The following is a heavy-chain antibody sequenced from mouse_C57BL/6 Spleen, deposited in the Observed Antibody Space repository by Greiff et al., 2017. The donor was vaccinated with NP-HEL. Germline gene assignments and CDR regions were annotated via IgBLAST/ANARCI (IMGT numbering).Heavy chain of an antibody. CDR2: INPNNGGT. J-gene: IGHJ4*01. CDR3: ARVTYDYYAMDY. D-gene: IGHD5-1*01. Sequence: VHVKQSGPELVKPGASVKIPCKASGYTFTDYNMDWVKQSHGKSLEWIGDINPNNGGTIYNQKFKGKATLTVDKSSSTAYMELRSLTSEDTAVYYCARVTYDYYAMDYWGQGTSVTVSS. CDR1: GYTFTDYN. V-gene: IGHV1-18*01.